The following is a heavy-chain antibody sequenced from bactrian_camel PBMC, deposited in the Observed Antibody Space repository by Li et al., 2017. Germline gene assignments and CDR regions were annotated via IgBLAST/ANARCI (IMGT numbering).Heavy chain of an antibody. Sequence: QLVESGGGSVQAGGSLRLSCTASGYTFDGAMGWYRQAAGREREGIAAIHDYGSSAVIADSVKGRFTISRDNAAKNTVYLQMNSLKPEDTAMYYCAAGSCSGDYCHTGCSYYDMDYWGKGTQVTVS. J-gene: IGHJ7*01. D-gene: IGHD2*01. V-gene: IGHV3S66*01. CDR2: IHDYGSSA. CDR1: GYTFDGA.